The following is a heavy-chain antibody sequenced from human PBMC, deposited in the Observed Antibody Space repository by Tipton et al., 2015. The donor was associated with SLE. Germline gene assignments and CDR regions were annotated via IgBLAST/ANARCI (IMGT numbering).Heavy chain of an antibody. CDR1: GGTFSSYA. CDR2: IIPIFGTA. CDR3: ARGGLPYDYYYMDV. V-gene: IGHV1-69*06. J-gene: IGHJ6*03. Sequence: QSGPEVKKPGSSVKVSCKASGGTFSSYAISWVRQAPGQGLEWMGGIIPIFGTANYAQKFQGRVTITADKSTSTTYMELSSLRSEDTAVYYCARGGLPYDYYYMDVWGKGTTVTVSS.